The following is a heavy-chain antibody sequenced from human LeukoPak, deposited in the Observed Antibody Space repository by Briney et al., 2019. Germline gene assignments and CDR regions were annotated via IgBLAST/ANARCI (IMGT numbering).Heavy chain of an antibody. CDR1: GDSVTSSRYY. CDR2: IYYNGNT. D-gene: IGHD3-22*01. J-gene: IGHJ4*02. V-gene: IGHV4-39*07. Sequence: PSETLSLTCSVSGDSVTSSRYYWAWIRQSPEKGLEWIATIYYNGNTYSKPSLKSRLAISLDTSKNQFSLKLSSVTAADTAVYYCARRRYTSGYLDYWGQGTLVTVSS. CDR3: ARRRYTSGYLDY.